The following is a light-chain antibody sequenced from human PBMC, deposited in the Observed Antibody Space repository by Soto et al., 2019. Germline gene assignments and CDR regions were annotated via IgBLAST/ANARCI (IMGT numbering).Light chain of an antibody. CDR3: QQYGTSLFT. Sequence: EIVLTQSPGTLSLSPGERATLSCRASQSVSSSYLAWYQQKVGQAPRLLIYGASSRATRIPDRFSGSGSGTDFTLTISRLEPEDFAVYYCQQYGTSLFTFGPGTKVDIK. J-gene: IGKJ3*01. CDR2: GAS. V-gene: IGKV3-20*01. CDR1: QSVSSSY.